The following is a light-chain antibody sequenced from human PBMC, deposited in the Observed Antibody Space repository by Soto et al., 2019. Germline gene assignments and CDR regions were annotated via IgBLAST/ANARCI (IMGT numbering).Light chain of an antibody. CDR3: QQYGSPGT. CDR1: QSVSSS. CDR2: GAS. Sequence: PGERDTLSCRASQSVSSSLAWYQQKPGQAPRLLIYGASNRATGIPDRFSGIGSGTDFTLTISRLEPEDFAVDDCQQYGSPGTFGQGTKVDIK. V-gene: IGKV3-20*01. J-gene: IGKJ1*01.